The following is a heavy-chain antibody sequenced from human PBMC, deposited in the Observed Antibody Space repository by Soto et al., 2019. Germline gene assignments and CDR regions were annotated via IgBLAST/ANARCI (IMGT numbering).Heavy chain of an antibody. V-gene: IGHV4-31*03. D-gene: IGHD3-3*01. Sequence: SETLSLTCTVSGGSISSGGYYWSWIRQHPGKGLEWIGYIYYSGSTYYNPSLKSRVTIAVDTSKNQCPLKLSSVTAADTAVYYCARDHTGFWSGYDLPNMDVWGKGTTVTVSS. CDR1: GGSISSGGYY. CDR3: ARDHTGFWSGYDLPNMDV. J-gene: IGHJ6*03. CDR2: IYYSGST.